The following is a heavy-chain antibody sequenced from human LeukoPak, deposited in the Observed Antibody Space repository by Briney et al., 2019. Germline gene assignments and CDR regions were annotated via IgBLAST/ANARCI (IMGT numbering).Heavy chain of an antibody. J-gene: IGHJ4*02. CDR1: GGSISSSGYS. CDR2: IYHSGST. D-gene: IGHD4-23*01. V-gene: IGHV4-30-2*01. Sequence: SQTLSLTCTVSGGSISSSGYSWTWIRQPPGKGLEWIGYIYHSGSTFYNPSLKSPVTISIDRSKNQFSLKLTSVTAADTAVYYCARGGSTTVVSFDYWGQGTLVTVS. CDR3: ARGGSTTVVSFDY.